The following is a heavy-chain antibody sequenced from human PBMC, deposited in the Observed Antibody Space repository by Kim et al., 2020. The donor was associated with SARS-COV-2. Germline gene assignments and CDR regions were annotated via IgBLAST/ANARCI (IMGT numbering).Heavy chain of an antibody. CDR3: ANLPGVGYCSSTSCYVPN. J-gene: IGHJ4*02. Sequence: KGRFTISRDNAKNTLYLQMNSLGAEDTAVYYCANLPGVGYCSSTSCYVPNWGLGTLVTVSS. V-gene: IGHV3-23*01. D-gene: IGHD2-2*01.